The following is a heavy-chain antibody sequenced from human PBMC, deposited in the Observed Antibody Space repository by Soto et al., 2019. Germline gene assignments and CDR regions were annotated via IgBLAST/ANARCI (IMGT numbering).Heavy chain of an antibody. CDR1: GGAMYAYY. V-gene: IGHV4-59*01. CDR2: IYYSGRT. D-gene: IGHD5-12*01. J-gene: IGHJ4*01. Sequence: KPXETLSLTCTVSGGAMYAYYWSWIRQPPGKGLEWIGDIYYSGRTNYNPFLKSRVTISVDTSKSQFSLSLRSVTAADTAVYYCARGGHDFAFDYWGHGGLVTVSS. CDR3: ARGGHDFAFDY.